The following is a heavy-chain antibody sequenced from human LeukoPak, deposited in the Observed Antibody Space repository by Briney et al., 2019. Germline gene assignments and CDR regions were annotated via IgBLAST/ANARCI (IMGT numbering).Heavy chain of an antibody. D-gene: IGHD1-26*01. CDR1: GYTFTSYY. V-gene: IGHV1-46*01. J-gene: IGHJ6*02. Sequence: ASVKVSCKASGYTFTSYYMHWVRQAPGQGLEWMGIINPSGGSTSYAQKFQGRVTMTRDTSTSTVYMELSSLRSEDTAVYYCAKEVGAYGMDVWGQGTTVTVCS. CDR2: INPSGGST. CDR3: AKEVGAYGMDV.